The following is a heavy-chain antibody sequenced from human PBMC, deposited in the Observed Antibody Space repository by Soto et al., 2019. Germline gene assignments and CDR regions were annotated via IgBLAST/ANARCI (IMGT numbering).Heavy chain of an antibody. CDR1: GFTFSSYA. V-gene: IGHV3-23*01. Sequence: GGSLRLSCAASGFTFSSYAMSWVRQAPGKGLQWVSAVVDSGAATYYAESVKGRFTVSRDNSKNTLYLQMNSLRAEDTAVYYCAKRSYTSGYYFFDYWGQGTLVTVSS. J-gene: IGHJ4*02. D-gene: IGHD5-12*01. CDR3: AKRSYTSGYYFFDY. CDR2: VVDSGAAT.